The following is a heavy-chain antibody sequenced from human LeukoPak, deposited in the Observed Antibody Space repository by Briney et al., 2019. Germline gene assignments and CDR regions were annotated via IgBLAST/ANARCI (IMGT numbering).Heavy chain of an antibody. D-gene: IGHD6-19*01. V-gene: IGHV4-59*01. CDR3: ARGGSGWLSYYYYMDV. Sequence: PSETLSLTCTVSGGSISSYYWSWIRQPPGEGLEWLGYIYYSGSTNYNPSLKSRVTISVDTSKNQFSLKLSSVTAADTAVYYCARGGSGWLSYYYYMDVWGKGTTVTVSS. J-gene: IGHJ6*03. CDR2: IYYSGST. CDR1: GGSISSYY.